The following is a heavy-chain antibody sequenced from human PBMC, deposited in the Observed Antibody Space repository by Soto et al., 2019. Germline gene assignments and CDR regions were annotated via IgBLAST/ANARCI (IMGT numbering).Heavy chain of an antibody. CDR3: AREKSGCSGDCLDY. D-gene: IGHD2-21*02. Sequence: PVGSLRLSCAASGFTFSSYEMNWVRQAPGKGLEWIAYIFGERDTIYTDSVRGRFTISRDNAKNSLYLQMNSLRAEDTAVYYCAREKSGCSGDCLDYWGQGTLVTVSS. J-gene: IGHJ4*02. CDR2: IFGERDTI. V-gene: IGHV3-48*03. CDR1: GFTFSSYE.